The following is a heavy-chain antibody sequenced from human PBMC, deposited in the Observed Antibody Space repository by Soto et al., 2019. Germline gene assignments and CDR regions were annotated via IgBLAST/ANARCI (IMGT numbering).Heavy chain of an antibody. J-gene: IGHJ4*02. CDR2: IWYDGSIK. V-gene: IGHV3-33*01. CDR1: GFTFSSYG. D-gene: IGHD6-19*01. CDR3: ARDRNPQWLVPRLFDY. Sequence: QVQLVESGGGVVQPGRSLRLSCAASGFTFSSYGMHWVRQAPGKGLEWVEVIWYDGSIKYYADSVKGRFTITSNNTKNTLYLQMNSLRGEDTAVFYCARDRNPQWLVPRLFDYWGQGTLVTVSS.